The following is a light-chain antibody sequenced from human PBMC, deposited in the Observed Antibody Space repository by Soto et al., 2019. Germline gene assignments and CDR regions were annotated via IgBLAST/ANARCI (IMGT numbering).Light chain of an antibody. V-gene: IGKV1-5*03. J-gene: IGKJ4*01. CDR1: QSISTL. CDR2: KAS. Sequence: DIPMTQSPSTLSASAGDRVTITCRASQSISTLLAWYQQKPGKVPKLLIYKASSLESGVPSRFSGSGSGTEFTLTISSLQPDDFATYYCQQSKSYPLTFGGGTKVEIK. CDR3: QQSKSYPLT.